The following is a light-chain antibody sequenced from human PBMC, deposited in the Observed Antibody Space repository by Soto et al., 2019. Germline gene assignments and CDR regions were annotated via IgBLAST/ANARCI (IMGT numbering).Light chain of an antibody. J-gene: IGKJ1*01. CDR1: QSVSSNY. V-gene: IGKV3-20*01. CDR2: GGS. CDR3: HQYGISPPRT. Sequence: EIVLTQSPGILSLSPGERATLSCRTSQSVSSNYLAWYQQKPGQAPRLLIYGGSSRATGIPDRFSGSGSGTDFTLTIGRLQPEDFAVYYCHQYGISPPRTFGQGTKVDIK.